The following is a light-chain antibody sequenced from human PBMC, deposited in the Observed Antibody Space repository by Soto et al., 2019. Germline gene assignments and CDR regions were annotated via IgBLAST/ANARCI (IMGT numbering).Light chain of an antibody. J-gene: IGKJ4*01. CDR3: QQGYSPLLT. V-gene: IGKV1-39*01. CDR2: VTS. CDR1: QSISKY. Sequence: DIQMTQSPSSLSASVGDRVTLTCRARQSISKYLNCYQVKSGKGPKLLIYVTSTLQSGVPSRFSGSESGTHFTLTISNLQPEDFAVYYCQQGYSPLLTFGGGTRVEIK.